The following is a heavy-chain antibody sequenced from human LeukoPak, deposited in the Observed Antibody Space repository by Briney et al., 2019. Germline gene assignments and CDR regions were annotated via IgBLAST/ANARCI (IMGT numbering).Heavy chain of an antibody. CDR2: ISSSSSTI. V-gene: IGHV3-48*01. CDR3: ARRLGYIAAAGKVWFDP. J-gene: IGHJ5*02. D-gene: IGHD6-13*01. CDR1: GFTFSSYS. Sequence: GGSLRLSCAASGFTFSSYSMNWVRQAPGKGLEWVSYISSSSSTIYYADSVKGRFTISRDNAKNSLYLQMNSLRAEDTAVYYCARRLGYIAAAGKVWFDPWGQGTLVTVSS.